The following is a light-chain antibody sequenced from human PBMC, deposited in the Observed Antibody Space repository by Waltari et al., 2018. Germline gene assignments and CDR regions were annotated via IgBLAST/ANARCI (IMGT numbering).Light chain of an antibody. CDR1: TSDVGTYNF. Sequence: QSALTQPRSVSGSPGQSVTISCTGSTSDVGTYNFVYWYQQHPGKVPTLIIYDVTRRPSGVPDRFSGSKSGNTASLTISGLHVVDEAHYYCCSYAGTSTSIVFGTGTQVTVL. CDR2: DVT. V-gene: IGLV2-11*01. J-gene: IGLJ1*01. CDR3: CSYAGTSTSIV.